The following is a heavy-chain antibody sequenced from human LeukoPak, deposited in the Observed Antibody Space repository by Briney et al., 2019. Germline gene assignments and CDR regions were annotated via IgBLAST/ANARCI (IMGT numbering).Heavy chain of an antibody. CDR3: AAQQGVVRGVIIG. J-gene: IGHJ4*02. CDR2: IIPILGMA. D-gene: IGHD3-10*01. CDR1: GGSFSNYA. V-gene: IGHV1-69*04. Sequence: GASVTVSCQASGGSFSNYAISWVRQAAGQGGEWMGRIIPILGMAKYAQKFQGRVTITGDKSKSTAYMELSSLRSEDTAVYYCAAQQGVVRGVIIGWGQGTLVTVSS.